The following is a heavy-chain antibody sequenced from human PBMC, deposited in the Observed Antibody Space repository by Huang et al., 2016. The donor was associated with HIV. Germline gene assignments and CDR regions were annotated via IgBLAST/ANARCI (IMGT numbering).Heavy chain of an antibody. Sequence: QIQLMQSGPELKQPGASVKVSCKASGYTFTSYGVTWVREAPGQGPGGMGWINASSGDTEYAQKFQGRVTLTTDTSTNIAYLELRSLRSDDTAKYYCARDPKYHRIGYYRQRRGIDIWGQGTMVIVSS. CDR3: ARDPKYHRIGYYRQRRGIDI. J-gene: IGHJ3*02. V-gene: IGHV1-18*01. D-gene: IGHD3-22*01. CDR2: INASSGDT. CDR1: GYTFTSYG.